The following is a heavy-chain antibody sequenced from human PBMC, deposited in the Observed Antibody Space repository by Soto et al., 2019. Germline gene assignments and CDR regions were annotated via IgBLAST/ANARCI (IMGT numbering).Heavy chain of an antibody. J-gene: IGHJ4*02. D-gene: IGHD3-16*02. CDR2: ISYDGNNK. CDR1: GFTFSSYT. V-gene: IGHV3-30-3*01. CDR3: AREGVSIFRGVIGAVDY. Sequence: GGSLRLSCAASGFTFSSYTMHWVRQAPGKGLEWVTVISYDGNNKYYADSVKGRFTISRDNSKNTLYLQMNSLRAEDTAVYYCAREGVSIFRGVIGAVDYWGQGTLVTVSS.